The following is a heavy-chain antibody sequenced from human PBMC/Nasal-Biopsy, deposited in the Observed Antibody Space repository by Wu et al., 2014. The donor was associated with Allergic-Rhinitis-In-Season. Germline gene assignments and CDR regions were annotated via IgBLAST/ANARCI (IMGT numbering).Heavy chain of an antibody. V-gene: IGHV3-23*01. CDR1: GFTFSSYA. CDR3: IRDSYSNSVYYGMDV. CDR2: ISGSGGST. D-gene: IGHD4-11*01. Sequence: LRLSCAASGFTFSSYAMSWVRQAPGKGLEWVSAISGSGGSTYYAVSVKGRFTISRDNSKNTLYLQMNSLRPEDTAVYYCIRDSYSNSVYYGMDVWAKGPRSPSP. J-gene: IGHJ6*02.